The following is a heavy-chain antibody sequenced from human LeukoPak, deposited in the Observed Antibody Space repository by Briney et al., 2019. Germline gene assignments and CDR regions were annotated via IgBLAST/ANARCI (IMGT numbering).Heavy chain of an antibody. V-gene: IGHV4-61*02. J-gene: IGHJ6*03. CDR3: ARASSGWHYYYYMDV. Sequence: PSQTLSLTCTVSGGSISSGSYYWSWIRQPAGKGLEWIGRIYTSGSTNYNPSLKSRVTISVDTSKNQFSLELSSVTAADTAVYYCARASSGWHYYYYMDVWGKGTTVTVSS. D-gene: IGHD6-19*01. CDR2: IYTSGST. CDR1: GGSISSGSYY.